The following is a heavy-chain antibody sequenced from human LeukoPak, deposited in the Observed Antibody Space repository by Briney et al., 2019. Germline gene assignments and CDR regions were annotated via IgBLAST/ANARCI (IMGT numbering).Heavy chain of an antibody. CDR1: GFTFSDYS. D-gene: IGHD3-10*01. CDR3: ARDGEYYYGSGSYSNWFDP. J-gene: IGHJ5*02. V-gene: IGHV3-21*01. CDR2: ISSSSSYI. Sequence: GGSLRLSCAASGFTFSDYSMNWVRQTPGQGLEWVSSISSSSSYIYYADSVKGRFTISRDNAKNSLYLQMNSLRAEDTAVYYCARDGEYYYGSGSYSNWFDPWGQGTLVTVSS.